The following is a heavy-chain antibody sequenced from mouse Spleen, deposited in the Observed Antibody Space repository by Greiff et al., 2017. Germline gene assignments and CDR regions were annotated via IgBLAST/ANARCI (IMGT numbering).Heavy chain of an antibody. CDR3: ARDEGSSYYFDY. Sequence: EVQGVESGGGLVQLGGSLKLSCAASGFTFSDYYMYWVRQTPEKRLEWVATISDGGSYTYYPDSVKGRFTISRDNAKNNLYLQMSSLKSEDTAMYYCARDEGSSYYFDYWGQGTTLTVSS. V-gene: IGHV5-4*02. D-gene: IGHD1-3*01. CDR2: ISDGGSYT. CDR1: GFTFSDYY. J-gene: IGHJ2*01.